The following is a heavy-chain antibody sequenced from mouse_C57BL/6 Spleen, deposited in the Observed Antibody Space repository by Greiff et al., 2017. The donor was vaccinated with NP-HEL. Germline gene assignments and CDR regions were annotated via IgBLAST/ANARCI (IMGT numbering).Heavy chain of an antibody. Sequence: VKLQQPGAELVKPGASVKLSCKASGYTFTSYWMHWVKQRPGRGLEWIGRIDPNSGGTKYNEQFKSKATLTVDKPSSTAYMQLSSLTSEDSAVYYCARGAAQATLPMDYWGQGTSVTVSS. V-gene: IGHV1-72*01. CDR1: GYTFTSYW. D-gene: IGHD3-2*02. CDR3: ARGAAQATLPMDY. CDR2: IDPNSGGT. J-gene: IGHJ4*01.